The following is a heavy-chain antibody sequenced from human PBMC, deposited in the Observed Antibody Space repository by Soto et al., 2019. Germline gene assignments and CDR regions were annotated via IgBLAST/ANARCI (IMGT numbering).Heavy chain of an antibody. CDR3: ARGTKGYNWNEDY. D-gene: IGHD1-20*01. Sequence: QVQLQESGPGLVKPTQTLSLTCTVSGGSISSGDYYWSWIRQPPGKGLEWIGYIYYSGSTYYNPSLKSRVTISVDTSKNQFSLKLSSVTAADTAVYYCARGTKGYNWNEDYWGQGTLVTVSS. CDR2: IYYSGST. CDR1: GGSISSGDYY. V-gene: IGHV4-30-4*01. J-gene: IGHJ4*02.